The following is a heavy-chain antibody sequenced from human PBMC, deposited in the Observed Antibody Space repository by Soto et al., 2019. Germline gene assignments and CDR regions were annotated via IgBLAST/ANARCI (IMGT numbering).Heavy chain of an antibody. Sequence: QVQLVQSGAEVKKPGASVKVSCKASGYTFTSYGISWVRRARGQGLEWMGWINAYNGNTNYAQKLQGRATMTTDTSTSTAYMEPRILRCDDTAVYYCARVLPPFDPWGQGTLVTVSS. CDR1: GYTFTSYG. CDR3: ARVLPPFDP. V-gene: IGHV1-18*01. J-gene: IGHJ5*02. CDR2: INAYNGNT.